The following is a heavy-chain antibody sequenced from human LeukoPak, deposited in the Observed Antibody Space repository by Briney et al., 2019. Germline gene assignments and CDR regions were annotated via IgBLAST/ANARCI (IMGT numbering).Heavy chain of an antibody. CDR3: ARGATGYGSWFDP. Sequence: GGSLRLSCAASRFTFSSYSMNCPSQAPGKGLEWVSSISSSSSYIYYADSVKGRFTISRDNAKNSLYLQMNSLRAEDTAVYYCARGATGYGSWFDPWGQGTLLTVSS. CDR2: ISSSSSYI. D-gene: IGHD5-12*01. CDR1: RFTFSSYS. J-gene: IGHJ5*02. V-gene: IGHV3-21*01.